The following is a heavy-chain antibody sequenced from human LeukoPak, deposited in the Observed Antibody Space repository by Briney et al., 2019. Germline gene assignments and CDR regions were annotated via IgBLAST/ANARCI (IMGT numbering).Heavy chain of an antibody. CDR1: GDSVSRSDSY. J-gene: IGHJ4*02. CDR2: IYYSGRT. Sequence: KPSETLSLTCSVSGDSVSRSDSYWDWIRQPPGKGLEWIGTIYYSGRTYYSPSLKSRVTMSVDPSNNQFSLNLRSVTAADTAVYYCARDRVTIFGVVPYDYWGQGTLVTVSS. D-gene: IGHD3-3*01. CDR3: ARDRVTIFGVVPYDY. V-gene: IGHV4-39*02.